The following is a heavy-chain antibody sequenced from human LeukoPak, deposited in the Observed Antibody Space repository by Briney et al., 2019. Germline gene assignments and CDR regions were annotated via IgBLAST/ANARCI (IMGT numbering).Heavy chain of an antibody. Sequence: SVIYSGGSTYYADSVKGRFTISRDNSKNTLYLQMNSLRAEDTAVYYCARGGGGGSYFDYWGQGTLVTVSS. J-gene: IGHJ4*02. V-gene: IGHV3-53*01. D-gene: IGHD3-16*01. CDR3: ARGGGGGSYFDY. CDR2: IYSGGST.